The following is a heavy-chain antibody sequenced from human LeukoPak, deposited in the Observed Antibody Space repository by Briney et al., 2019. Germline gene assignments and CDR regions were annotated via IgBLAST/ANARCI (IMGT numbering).Heavy chain of an antibody. CDR3: AKGPDYDILTPIDY. CDR1: GFTFDNYA. Sequence: GGSLRLSCAASGFTFDNYAMHWVRQAPGKGLEWVSGISWNSGTIGYADSVKGRFSISRDNAKTFLYPQMNSLRAEDMALYYCAKGPDYDILTPIDYWGQGTLVTVSS. V-gene: IGHV3-9*03. J-gene: IGHJ4*02. CDR2: ISWNSGTI. D-gene: IGHD3-9*01.